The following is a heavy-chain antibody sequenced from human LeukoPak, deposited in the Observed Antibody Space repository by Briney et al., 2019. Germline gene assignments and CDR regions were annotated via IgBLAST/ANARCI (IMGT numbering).Heavy chain of an antibody. J-gene: IGHJ4*02. D-gene: IGHD5-18*01. CDR3: AKLGTRRQLWLNRDNYFDY. CDR2: ISGSGGST. CDR1: GFTFSSYA. Sequence: GGSLRLSCAASGFTFSSYAMSWVRQAPGKGLEWVSAISGSGGSTYYADSVKGRFTISRDNSKNTLYLQMNSLRAEDTAVYYCAKLGTRRQLWLNRDNYFDYWGQGTLVTVSS. V-gene: IGHV3-23*01.